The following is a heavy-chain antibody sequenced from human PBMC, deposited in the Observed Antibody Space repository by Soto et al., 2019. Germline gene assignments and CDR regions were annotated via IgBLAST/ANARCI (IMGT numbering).Heavy chain of an antibody. J-gene: IGHJ5*02. CDR2: IYHSGST. CDR3: AGYNWNYYFDP. CDR1: GGSVRDGSYY. V-gene: IGHV4-61*01. Sequence: SETLSLTCTVSGGSVRDGSYYWAWLRQPPGKGLEWTGHIYHSGSTIYNPSLKSRVTISIDTSKSQFSLNLNSMTAADTAVYYCAGYNWNYYFDPWGQGTLVTVSS. D-gene: IGHD1-7*01.